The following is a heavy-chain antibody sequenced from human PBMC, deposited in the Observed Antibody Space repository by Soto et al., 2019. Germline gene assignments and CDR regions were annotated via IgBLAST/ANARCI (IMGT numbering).Heavy chain of an antibody. CDR1: GGSFSGYY. CDR2: INHGGST. D-gene: IGHD6-19*01. V-gene: IGHV4-34*01. Sequence: SETLSLTCVVNGGSFSGYYWSWIRQPPGKGLEWIGEINHGGSTNYNPSLKSRVTISVDTSQKQFSLKLNSVTAADTALYYCARHVNVAVAGTGFDYWGQGTLVT. J-gene: IGHJ4*02. CDR3: ARHVNVAVAGTGFDY.